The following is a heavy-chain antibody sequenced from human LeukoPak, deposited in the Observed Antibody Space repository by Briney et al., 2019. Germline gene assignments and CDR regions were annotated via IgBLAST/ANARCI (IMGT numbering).Heavy chain of an antibody. Sequence: PSETLSLTCTVSGGSISSYYWSWIRQPAGKGLEWIGRIYTSGSTNYNPSLKSRVTMSVDTSKNQFSLKLSSVTAADTAVYYCARDRSYCSSTSCYGDWFDPWGQGTLVTVSS. CDR2: IYTSGST. J-gene: IGHJ5*02. D-gene: IGHD2-2*01. CDR1: GGSISSYY. V-gene: IGHV4-4*07. CDR3: ARDRSYCSSTSCYGDWFDP.